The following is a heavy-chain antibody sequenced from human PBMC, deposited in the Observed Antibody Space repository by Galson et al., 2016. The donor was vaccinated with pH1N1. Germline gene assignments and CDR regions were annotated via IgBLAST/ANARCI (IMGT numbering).Heavy chain of an antibody. Sequence: TLSLTCTVSGGSISSGDYYWSWIRQPPGKGLEWIRYIFYSGRTYYNPSLKSRVTISGDTSKNQFALKLRSVTAADTAGYYCARLVAVAGALSFDYWGQGALVSVSS. CDR1: GGSISSGDYY. CDR2: IFYSGRT. V-gene: IGHV4-30-4*01. D-gene: IGHD6-19*01. CDR3: ARLVAVAGALSFDY. J-gene: IGHJ4*02.